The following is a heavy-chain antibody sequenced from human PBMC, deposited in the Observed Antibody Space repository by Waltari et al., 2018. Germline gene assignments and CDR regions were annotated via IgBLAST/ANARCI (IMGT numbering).Heavy chain of an antibody. Sequence: QVQLQESGPGLVKPSETLSLTCTVSGGSISSHYWSWIRQPPGKGLEWIGYIYYRGSTNYNPSLKSRVTISVDTSKNQFSLKLSSVTAADTAVYYCASHYSSSCHAFNYWGQGTLVTVSS. CDR2: IYYRGST. CDR1: GGSISSHY. CDR3: ASHYSSSCHAFNY. J-gene: IGHJ4*02. D-gene: IGHD6-13*01. V-gene: IGHV4-59*11.